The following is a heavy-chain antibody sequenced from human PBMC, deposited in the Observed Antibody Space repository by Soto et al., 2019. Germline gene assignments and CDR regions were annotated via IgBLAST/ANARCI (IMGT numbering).Heavy chain of an antibody. V-gene: IGHV4-31*03. J-gene: IGHJ4*02. CDR3: ARVVYSYGYGFIDY. Sequence: QVQLQESGPGLVKPSQTLSLTCTVSGGSISSGGYYWSWIRQHPGKGLEWIGYIYYSGSTYYNPSLKSGVTISVDTSKNQFSLKLSSVTAADTAVYYCARVVYSYGYGFIDYWGQGTLVTVSS. CDR1: GGSISSGGYY. D-gene: IGHD5-18*01. CDR2: IYYSGST.